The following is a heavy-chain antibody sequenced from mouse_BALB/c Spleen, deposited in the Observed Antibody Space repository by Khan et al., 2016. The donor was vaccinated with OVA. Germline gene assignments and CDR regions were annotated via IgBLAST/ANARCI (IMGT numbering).Heavy chain of an antibody. Sequence: VQLQESGAELARPGASVKMSCKASGYTFTSHTMHWVKQRPGQGLEWIGYINTRSGYTNYNQKFNDKATLTADKSSSTAYMQLSSLTSEDSAGYYWAIRTTEYAMDYGGQGTSVTVSS. J-gene: IGHJ4*01. CDR2: INTRSGYT. CDR1: GYTFTSHT. D-gene: IGHD2-14*01. CDR3: AIRTTEYAMDY. V-gene: IGHV1-4*01.